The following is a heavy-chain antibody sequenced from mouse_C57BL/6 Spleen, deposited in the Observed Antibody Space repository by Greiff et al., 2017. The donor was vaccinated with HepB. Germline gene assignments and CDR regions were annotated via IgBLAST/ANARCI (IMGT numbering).Heavy chain of an antibody. V-gene: IGHV1-53*01. Sequence: VQLQQPGTELVKPGASVKLSCKASGYTFTSYWMHWVKQRPGQGLEWIGNINPSNGGTNYNEKLMSKATLTVDKSSSTAYMQLSSRTSEDSAVYYCARSFSNDWYFDVGGTGTTVTGSS. D-gene: IGHD2-5*01. J-gene: IGHJ1*03. CDR3: ARSFSNDWYFDV. CDR2: INPSNGGT. CDR1: GYTFTSYW.